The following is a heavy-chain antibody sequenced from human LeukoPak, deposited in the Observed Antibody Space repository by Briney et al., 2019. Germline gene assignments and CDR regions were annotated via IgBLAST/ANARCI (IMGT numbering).Heavy chain of an antibody. CDR3: ARRTDY. CDR2: IYSSGST. D-gene: IGHD1-14*01. V-gene: IGHV4-4*07. Sequence: SETLSLTCTVSGGSVNNYYWNWIRQPAGKGLEWIGHIYSSGSTNYNPSLKSRVSISIDTSKNQFFLKLSSMTAADTAVYYCARRTDYWGPGTLVTVSS. J-gene: IGHJ4*02. CDR1: GGSVNNYY.